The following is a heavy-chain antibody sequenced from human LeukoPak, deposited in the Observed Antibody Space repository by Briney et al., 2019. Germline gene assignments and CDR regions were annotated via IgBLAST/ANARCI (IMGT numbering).Heavy chain of an antibody. J-gene: IGHJ5*02. CDR2: IYYSGST. CDR3: ARLYYYGSGSYQGNWFDP. Sequence: SETLSLTCTVSGGSISGYYWSWIRQPPGKGLEWIGYIYYSGSTNYNPSLKSRVTISVDTSKNQFSLKLSSVTAADTAVYYCARLYYYGSGSYQGNWFDPWGQGTLVTVSS. CDR1: GGSISGYY. V-gene: IGHV4-59*01. D-gene: IGHD3-10*01.